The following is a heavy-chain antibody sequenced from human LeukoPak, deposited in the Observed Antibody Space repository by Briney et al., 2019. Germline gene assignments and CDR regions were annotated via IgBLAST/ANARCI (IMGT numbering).Heavy chain of an antibody. V-gene: IGHV3-23*01. CDR2: ISGSGGST. D-gene: IGHD5-12*01. J-gene: IGHJ4*02. CDR3: AKNVAWIHFDY. Sequence: GGSLRLSCAASGFTFSSYAMSWVRQAPGKGLEWVSTISGSGGSTYYGDSVKGRFTISRDNSKNTLYLQMNSLRAEDTAVYYCAKNVAWIHFDYWGQGTLVTVSS. CDR1: GFTFSSYA.